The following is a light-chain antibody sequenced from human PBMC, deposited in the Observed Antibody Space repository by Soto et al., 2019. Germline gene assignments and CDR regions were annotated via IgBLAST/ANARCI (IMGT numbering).Light chain of an antibody. CDR3: QQSDT. CDR2: DAS. CDR1: QSVSNNY. J-gene: IGKJ3*01. Sequence: PGERATLSCRTSQSVSNNYLAWYQQKPGQAPRLLIYDASNRATGIPARFSGSGSGTDFTLTISSLQPEDFAVYYCQQSDTFGPGTKVDVK. V-gene: IGKV3D-7*01.